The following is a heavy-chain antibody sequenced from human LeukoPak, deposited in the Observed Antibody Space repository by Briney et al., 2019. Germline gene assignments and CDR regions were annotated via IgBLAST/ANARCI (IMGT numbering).Heavy chain of an antibody. CDR3: ARHRQFRY. CDR2: IYHSGIT. Sequence: SETLSLTCTVSGYSISSGYYWGWIRQPPGKGLEWIGSIYHSGITYYNPSLKSRVTISVDTSKNQFSLKLSSVTAADTAVYYCARHRQFRYWGQGTLVTVSS. J-gene: IGHJ4*02. V-gene: IGHV4-38-2*02. CDR1: GYSISSGYY.